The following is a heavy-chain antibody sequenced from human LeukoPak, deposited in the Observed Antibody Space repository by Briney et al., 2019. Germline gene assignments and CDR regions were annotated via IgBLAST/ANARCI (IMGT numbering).Heavy chain of an antibody. CDR2: IIPIFGTA. D-gene: IGHD2-8*01. CDR1: GGTFSSYA. CDR3: AMGVDYYYGMDV. J-gene: IGHJ6*02. V-gene: IGHV1-69*13. Sequence: GASVKVSCKASGGTFSSYAISWVRQAPGQGLEWMGGIIPIFGTANYAQKFQGRVTITADESTSTAYMELSSLRSEDTAVYCCAMGVDYYYGMDVWGQGTTVTVSS.